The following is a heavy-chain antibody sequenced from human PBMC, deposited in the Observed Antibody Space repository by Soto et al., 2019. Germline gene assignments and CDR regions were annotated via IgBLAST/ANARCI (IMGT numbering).Heavy chain of an antibody. CDR1: GFTFSSYA. CDR3: AKDLSSGSYYY. CDR2: ISGSGGST. J-gene: IGHJ4*02. D-gene: IGHD1-26*01. Sequence: GGSLRLSCAASGFTFSSYAMSWVRQAPGKGLEWVSAISGSGGSTYYADSVKGRFTISRNNSKNTLYLQMNSLRAEDTAVYYCAKDLSSGSYYYWGQGTLVTVSS. V-gene: IGHV3-23*01.